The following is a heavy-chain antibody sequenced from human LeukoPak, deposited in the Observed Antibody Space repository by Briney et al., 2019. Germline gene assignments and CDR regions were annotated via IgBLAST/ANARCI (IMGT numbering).Heavy chain of an antibody. D-gene: IGHD4-17*01. Sequence: GGSLRLSCAASGFTFSKYTMHWVRQAPGKGLEWVAVISYDESNKYYADSVKGRFTISRDSSKNTLYLQMNSLRAEDAAVYYCARGLFTGGTYYGYWGQGTLVTVSP. CDR1: GFTFSKYT. J-gene: IGHJ4*02. CDR3: ARGLFTGGTYYGY. CDR2: ISYDESNK. V-gene: IGHV3-30-3*01.